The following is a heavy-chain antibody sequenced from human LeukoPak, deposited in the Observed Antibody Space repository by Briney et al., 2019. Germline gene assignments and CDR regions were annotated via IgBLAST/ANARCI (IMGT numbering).Heavy chain of an antibody. D-gene: IGHD6-6*01. V-gene: IGHV1-69*13. J-gene: IGHJ4*02. Sequence: SVKVSCKASGGTFSSYAISWVRQAPGQGLEWMGGIIPIFGTANYAQKFQGRVTITADESTSTAYMELSSLRSEDTAVYYCAREWMGSSSHFDYWGQGTLVTVSS. CDR2: IIPIFGTA. CDR1: GGTFSSYA. CDR3: AREWMGSSSHFDY.